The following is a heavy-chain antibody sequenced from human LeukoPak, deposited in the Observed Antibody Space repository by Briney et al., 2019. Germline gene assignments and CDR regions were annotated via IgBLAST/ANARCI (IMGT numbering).Heavy chain of an antibody. CDR3: AKDSAYYYCSARYYKSHDFDY. J-gene: IGHJ4*02. CDR2: ISGSGGST. V-gene: IGHV3-23*01. D-gene: IGHD3-10*01. CDR1: GFTFSSYA. Sequence: GGSLRLSCAASGFTFSSYAMSWVRQAPGKGLEWVSAISGSGGSTYYADSVKGRFTISRDNSKNTLHLQMNSLRAEDTAVYYCAKDSAYYYCSARYYKSHDFDYWGQGTLVTVSS.